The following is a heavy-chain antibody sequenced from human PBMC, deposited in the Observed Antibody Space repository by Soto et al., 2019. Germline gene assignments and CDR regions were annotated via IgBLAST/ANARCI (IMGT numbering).Heavy chain of an antibody. CDR2: IKQDGGER. CDR1: GFTLSNYW. CDR3: AKGMTVAANWFDS. Sequence: EVQLVESGGGLVQPGGSLRLSCTASGFTLSNYWMNWVRQAPGKGPEWVANIKQDGGERYYVDSVKGRFTISRDNAKNSLYLQMTILRDEDTAMYFCAKGMTVAANWFDSWGQGTLVTVSS. D-gene: IGHD6-19*01. V-gene: IGHV3-7*01. J-gene: IGHJ5*01.